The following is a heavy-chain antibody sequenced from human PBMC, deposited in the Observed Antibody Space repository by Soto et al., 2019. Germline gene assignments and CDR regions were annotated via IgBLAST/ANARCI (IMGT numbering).Heavy chain of an antibody. Sequence: ASVKVSCKASGYTFTSYGISWVRQAPGQGLEWMGWISAYNGNTNYAQKLQGRVTMTTDTSTSTAYMELRSLRSGDTAVYYCARDLSTETFLDFDYWGQGTLVTVSS. CDR2: ISAYNGNT. CDR1: GYTFTSYG. J-gene: IGHJ4*02. V-gene: IGHV1-18*01. CDR3: ARDLSTETFLDFDY. D-gene: IGHD3-3*02.